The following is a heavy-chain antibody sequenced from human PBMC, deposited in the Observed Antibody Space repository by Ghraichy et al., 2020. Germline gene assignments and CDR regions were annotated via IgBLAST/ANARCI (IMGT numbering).Heavy chain of an antibody. CDR2: INHSGST. J-gene: IGHJ4*02. Sequence: SETLSLTCAVYGGSFSGYYWSWIRQPPGKGLEWIGEINHSGSTNYNPSLKSRVTISVDTSKNQFSLKLSSVTAADTAVYYCARGPAASSDYWGQGTLVTVSS. V-gene: IGHV4-34*01. D-gene: IGHD6-13*01. CDR3: ARGPAASSDY. CDR1: GGSFSGYY.